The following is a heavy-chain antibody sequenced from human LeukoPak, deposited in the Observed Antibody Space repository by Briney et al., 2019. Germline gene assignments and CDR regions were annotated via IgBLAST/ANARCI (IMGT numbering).Heavy chain of an antibody. CDR2: FDPEDGET. D-gene: IGHD2-2*01. V-gene: IGHV1-24*01. CDR1: GYTLTELS. J-gene: IGHJ4*02. CDR3: ATSPMTLVVPAATDY. Sequence: GASVKVSCKVSGYTLTELSMHWVRQAPGKGLEWMGGFDPEDGETIYAQKFQGRVTMTEDTSTDTAYMELSSLRSEDTAVYYCATSPMTLVVPAATDYWGQGTLVTVSS.